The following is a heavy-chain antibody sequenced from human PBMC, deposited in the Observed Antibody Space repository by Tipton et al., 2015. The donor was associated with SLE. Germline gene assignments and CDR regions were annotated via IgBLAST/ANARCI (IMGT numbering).Heavy chain of an antibody. J-gene: IGHJ3*02. Sequence: TLSLTCAVYGGSFSGYYWSWIRQPPGKGLEWIGEINHSGSTNYNPSLKSRVTISVGTSKNQFSLKLSSVTAADTAVYYCARGGDDAFDIWGQGTMVTVSS. V-gene: IGHV4-34*01. CDR1: GGSFSGYY. CDR3: ARGGDDAFDI. D-gene: IGHD7-27*01. CDR2: INHSGST.